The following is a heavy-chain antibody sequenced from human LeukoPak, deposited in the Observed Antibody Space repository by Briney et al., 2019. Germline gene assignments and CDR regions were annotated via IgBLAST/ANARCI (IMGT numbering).Heavy chain of an antibody. CDR3: ARELTTQYSGYDSVWFDP. V-gene: IGHV1-18*01. CDR1: GYTFTSYG. D-gene: IGHD5-12*01. J-gene: IGHJ5*02. Sequence: ASVKVSCKASGYTFTSYGISWVRQAPGQGLEWMGWISAYNGNTNYAQKLQGRVTMTTDTSTSIAYMELRSLRSDDTAVYYCARELTTQYSGYDSVWFDPWGQGTLVTVSS. CDR2: ISAYNGNT.